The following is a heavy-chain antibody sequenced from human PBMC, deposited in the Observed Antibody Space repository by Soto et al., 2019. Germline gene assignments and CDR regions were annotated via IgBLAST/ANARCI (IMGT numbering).Heavy chain of an antibody. Sequence: QVQIVQSEAEVRKPGSSVRVSCKPSGGTFSTFPIAWLRQAPGQGLEWMGEIIPIFATSTSALNFQDRVTITADKSTNTAYIELSSLKSDDAAIYFCATEAYISSWNKKPYIDIWGRGTHVIGSS. D-gene: IGHD1-1*01. CDR3: ATEAYISSWNKKPYIDI. V-gene: IGHV1-69*06. CDR1: GGTFSTFP. CDR2: IIPIFATS. J-gene: IGHJ2*01.